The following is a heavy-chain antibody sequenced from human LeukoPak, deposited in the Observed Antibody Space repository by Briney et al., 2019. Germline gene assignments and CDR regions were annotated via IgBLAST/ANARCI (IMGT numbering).Heavy chain of an antibody. CDR2: INPNSGGT. Sequence: ASVKVSCKASGYTFTGYYMHWVRQAPGQGLEWMGWINPNSGGTNYAQKFQGRVTMTRDTSISTAYMVLSRLRSDDTAVYYCARAEWGYRTKYFDYWGQGTLVTVSS. CDR3: ARAEWGYRTKYFDY. D-gene: IGHD5-24*01. CDR1: GYTFTGYY. J-gene: IGHJ4*02. V-gene: IGHV1-2*02.